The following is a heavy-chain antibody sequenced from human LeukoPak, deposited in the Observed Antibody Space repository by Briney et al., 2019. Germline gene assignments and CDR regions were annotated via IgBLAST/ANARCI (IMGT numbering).Heavy chain of an antibody. CDR1: GASISSYY. CDR2: IFYSGST. D-gene: IGHD3-10*01. V-gene: IGHV4-59*08. CDR3: ARTPPYYYGSGSHRPNTFDY. J-gene: IGHJ4*02. Sequence: SETLSLTCTVSGASISSYYWSWIRQPPGKGLEWIGYIFYSGSTHYNPSLKSRVTISVDTSKNQFSLRLSSVTAADTAVYYCARTPPYYYGSGSHRPNTFDYWGQGTLVTVSS.